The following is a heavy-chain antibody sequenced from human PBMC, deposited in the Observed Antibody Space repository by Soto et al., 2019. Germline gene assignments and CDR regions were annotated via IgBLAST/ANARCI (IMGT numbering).Heavy chain of an antibody. CDR2: IYAGGNT. CDR3: ARVTTFYDILTSSYALNYFDY. J-gene: IGHJ4*02. Sequence: GGSLRLSCAASGFSVTSNYMTWVRQAPGKGLECVSVIYAGGNTYYPDSVKGRFTISSDNSKNTLFLQMNNLGAEDTAVYYCARVTTFYDILTSSYALNYFDYWGQGTRVTVSS. CDR1: GFSVTSNY. V-gene: IGHV3-53*01. D-gene: IGHD3-9*01.